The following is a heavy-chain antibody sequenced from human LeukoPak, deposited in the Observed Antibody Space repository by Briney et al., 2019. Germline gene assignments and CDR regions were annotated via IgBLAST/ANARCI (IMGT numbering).Heavy chain of an antibody. CDR2: IYYSGST. J-gene: IGHJ4*02. V-gene: IGHV4-31*03. CDR3: ARAVGPYYYDSSGYYYFDY. CDR1: GGSISSGGYY. Sequence: SETLSLTCTVSGGSISSGGYYWSWIRQHPGEGLEWIGYIYYSGSTYYNPSLKSRVTISVDTSKNQFSLMLSSVTAADTAVYYCARAVGPYYYDSSGYYYFDYWGQGTLVTVSS. D-gene: IGHD3-22*01.